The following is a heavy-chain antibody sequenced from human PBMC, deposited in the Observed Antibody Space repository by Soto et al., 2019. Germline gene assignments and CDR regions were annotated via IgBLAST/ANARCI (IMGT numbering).Heavy chain of an antibody. CDR2: IKSDGSST. Sequence: EVQLVESGGGLVQPGGSLRLSCAASGFTFSSYWMHWVRQAPGKGLVWVSRIKSDGSSTSYADSVKGRFTISRDNAKNTLYLQMNTLRAEDPAVYDCVRGPSGQLGNWFDRWGQGSLVTGSS. D-gene: IGHD6-13*01. J-gene: IGHJ5*02. CDR3: VRGPSGQLGNWFDR. V-gene: IGHV3-74*01. CDR1: GFTFSSYW.